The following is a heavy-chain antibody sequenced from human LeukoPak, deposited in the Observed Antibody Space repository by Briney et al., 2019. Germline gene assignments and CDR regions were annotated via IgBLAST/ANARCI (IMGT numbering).Heavy chain of an antibody. CDR3: ARALPRRTLDAFDI. CDR1: GFTFSSYS. V-gene: IGHV3-21*01. D-gene: IGHD1-7*01. Sequence: GGSLRLSCAASGFTFSSYSMNWVRQAPGKWLEWVSSISSSSSYIYYADSVKGRFTISRDNAKNSLYLQMNSLRAEDTAVYYCARALPRRTLDAFDIWGQGTMVTVSS. CDR2: ISSSSSYI. J-gene: IGHJ3*02.